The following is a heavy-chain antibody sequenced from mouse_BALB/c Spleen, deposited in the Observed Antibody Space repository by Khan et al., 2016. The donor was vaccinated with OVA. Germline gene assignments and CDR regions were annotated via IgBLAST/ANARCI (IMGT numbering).Heavy chain of an antibody. Sequence: EVQLQESGPGLVKPSQSLSLTCTVTGYSITSDYAWNWFRQFPGNQLGWMGYISYSGRTSYNPSLKSRISINRDTSKNLFFLQLKSVTTEDTATYYCARSVTITTVVATDFDYWGQGTTLTVSS. CDR2: ISYSGRT. V-gene: IGHV3-2*02. CDR1: GYSITSDYA. J-gene: IGHJ2*01. D-gene: IGHD1-1*01. CDR3: ARSVTITTVVATDFDY.